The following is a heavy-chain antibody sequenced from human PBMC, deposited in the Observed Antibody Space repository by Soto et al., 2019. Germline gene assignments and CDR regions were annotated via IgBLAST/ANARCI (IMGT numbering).Heavy chain of an antibody. D-gene: IGHD3-22*01. CDR2: IYYSGST. J-gene: IGHJ5*02. V-gene: IGHV4-39*01. CDR1: GGSISSSSYY. CDR3: ARQYYYDSRRFDP. Sequence: PEPLSLTSTVSGGSISSSSYYWGWIRQPPGKGLEWIGSIYYSGSTYYNPSLKSRVTISVDTSKNQFSLKLSSVTAADTAVYYCARQYYYDSRRFDPWGQGTLVTVSS.